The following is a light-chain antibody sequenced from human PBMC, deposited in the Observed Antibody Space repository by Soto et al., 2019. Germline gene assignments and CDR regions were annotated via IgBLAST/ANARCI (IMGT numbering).Light chain of an antibody. CDR2: KNE. J-gene: IGLJ2*01. V-gene: IGLV1-47*01. Sequence: QSVLAQPPSASGTPGQRVTISCSRSSSNIGSNYVYWYQHLPGTAPKHLIYKNEQRPSGVPDRFSGSKSGTSASLAVSGLRSEDEADYYCAAWDDSLSAVVFGGGTKLTVL. CDR1: SSNIGSNY. CDR3: AAWDDSLSAVV.